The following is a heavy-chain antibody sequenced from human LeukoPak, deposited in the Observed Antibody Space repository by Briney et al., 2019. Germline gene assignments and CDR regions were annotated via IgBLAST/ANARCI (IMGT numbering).Heavy chain of an antibody. D-gene: IGHD3-16*02. CDR3: ARMIGLGEVSPYFDY. CDR2: FHPGDSET. J-gene: IGHJ4*02. CDR1: GYSFNNHW. V-gene: IGHV5-51*01. Sequence: GESLKISCKTSGYSFNNHWIGWVRQKPGKGLEWMGIFHPGDSETRSSPSFQGQVTISADKSGSTAYLQWNSLKASDTAMHYCARMIGLGEVSPYFDYWGQGSLVTVSS.